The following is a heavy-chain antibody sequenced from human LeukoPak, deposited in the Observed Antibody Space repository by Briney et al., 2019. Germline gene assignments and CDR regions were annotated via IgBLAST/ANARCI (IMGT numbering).Heavy chain of an antibody. D-gene: IGHD2-8*01. Sequence: GSSVKVSCKATGDNFNDFAFSWVRQASGQGLEWMGKILVIFGTTNYARKFQGRVTITADKSSNTVYMELNTLTFDDTAVYYCARLPLTVYAQFGYWGRGTLVTGSS. J-gene: IGHJ4*03. CDR3: ARLPLTVYAQFGY. V-gene: IGHV1-69*06. CDR2: ILVIFGTT. CDR1: GDNFNDFA.